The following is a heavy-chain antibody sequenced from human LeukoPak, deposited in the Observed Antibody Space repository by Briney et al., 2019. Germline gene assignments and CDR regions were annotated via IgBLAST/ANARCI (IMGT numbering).Heavy chain of an antibody. J-gene: IGHJ6*02. CDR2: ISWNSGSI. Sequence: GGSLRLSCAASGFTFSSYAMHWVRQAPGKGLEWVSGISWNSGSIGYADSVKGRFTISRDNAKNSLYLQMNSLRAEDTALYYCAKDGGYSGYNYYYYGMDVWGQGTTVTVSS. D-gene: IGHD5-12*01. V-gene: IGHV3-9*01. CDR3: AKDGGYSGYNYYYYGMDV. CDR1: GFTFSSYA.